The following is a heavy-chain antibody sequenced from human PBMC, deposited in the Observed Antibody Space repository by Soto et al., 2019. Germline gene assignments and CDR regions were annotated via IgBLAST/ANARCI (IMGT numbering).Heavy chain of an antibody. CDR2: IIPIFGTA. J-gene: IGHJ3*02. CDR1: GGTFSSYA. D-gene: IGHD2-15*01. Sequence: QVQLVQSGAEVKKPGSSVKVSCKASGGTFSSYAISWVRQAPGQGLEWMGGIIPIFGTANYAQKFQGRVTITADESTSTAYMELSSLRSEDTAVYDCARGGKVGCSGGSCYDLAFDIWGQGTMVTVSS. CDR3: ARGGKVGCSGGSCYDLAFDI. V-gene: IGHV1-69*12.